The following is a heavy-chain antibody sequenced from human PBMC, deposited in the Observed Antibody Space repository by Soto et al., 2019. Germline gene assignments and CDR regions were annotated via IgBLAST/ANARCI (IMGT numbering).Heavy chain of an antibody. D-gene: IGHD4-17*01. J-gene: IGHJ3*02. V-gene: IGHV3-30*18. Sequence: QVQLVESGGGVVQPGRSLRLSCAASGFTFSSYGMHWVRQAPGKGLEWVAVISYDGSNKYYADSVKGRFTISRDNSKNTLYLQMNSLRAEDTAVYYCAKDRSYGDYGGAFDIWGQGTMVTVSS. CDR2: ISYDGSNK. CDR1: GFTFSSYG. CDR3: AKDRSYGDYGGAFDI.